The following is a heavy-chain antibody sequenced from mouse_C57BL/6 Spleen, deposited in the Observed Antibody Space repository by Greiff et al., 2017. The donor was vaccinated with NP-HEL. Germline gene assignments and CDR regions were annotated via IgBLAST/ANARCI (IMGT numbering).Heavy chain of an antibody. D-gene: IGHD2-3*01. CDR1: GYTFTDYE. V-gene: IGHV1-15*01. CDR3: TRSGYDGHFAY. CDR2: IDPETGGT. J-gene: IGHJ3*01. Sequence: QVQLQQSGAELVRPGASVTLSCKASGYTFTDYEMHWVKQTPVHGLEWIGAIDPETGGTAYNQKFKGKAILTADKSSSTAYMELRSLTSEDSAVYYCTRSGYDGHFAYWGQGTLVTVSA.